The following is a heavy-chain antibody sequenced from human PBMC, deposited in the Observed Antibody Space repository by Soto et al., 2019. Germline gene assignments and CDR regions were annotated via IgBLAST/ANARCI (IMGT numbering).Heavy chain of an antibody. D-gene: IGHD2-2*01. V-gene: IGHV1-18*01. CDR3: ARVVPGAEAWFGP. CDR2: ISLYSDGT. Sequence: AAVKVSFMTSCYTVSNYGITCLRQAPGQPLEWLGWISLYSDGTNYAQKFQGRVSMTTDTSTTTAYMELRSLRSDDTAVYYCARVVPGAEAWFGPWGQGTLVTVSS. CDR1: CYTVSNYG. J-gene: IGHJ5*02.